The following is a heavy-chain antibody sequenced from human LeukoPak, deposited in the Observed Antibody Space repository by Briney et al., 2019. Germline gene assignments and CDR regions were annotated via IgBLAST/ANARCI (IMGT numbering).Heavy chain of an antibody. J-gene: IGHJ6*03. CDR3: AKDGLGYYYMDV. CDR1: GFTFDDYT. CDR2: ISWDGGST. Sequence: GGSLRLSCAASGFTFDDYTMHWVRQAPGKGLEWVSLISWDGGSTYYADSVKGRFTISRDNSKNSLYLQMNSLRTEDTALYYCAKDGLGYYYMDVWGKGTTVTVSS. V-gene: IGHV3-43*01.